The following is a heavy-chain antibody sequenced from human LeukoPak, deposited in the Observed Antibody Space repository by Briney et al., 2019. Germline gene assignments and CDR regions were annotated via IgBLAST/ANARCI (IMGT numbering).Heavy chain of an antibody. CDR2: IYYSGST. Sequence: PSETLSLTCTVSGGSINSYYWSWIRQPPGKGQEWIGHIYYSGSTNYNPSLKSRVTISVDTSKNQFSLKLSSVTAADTAVYYCASGAPYYYDSRGYLFDYWGQGTLVTVSS. CDR1: GGSINSYY. V-gene: IGHV4-59*01. J-gene: IGHJ4*02. CDR3: ASGAPYYYDSRGYLFDY. D-gene: IGHD3-22*01.